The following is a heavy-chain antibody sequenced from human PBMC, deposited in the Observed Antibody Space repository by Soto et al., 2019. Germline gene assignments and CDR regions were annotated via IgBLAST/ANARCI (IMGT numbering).Heavy chain of an antibody. D-gene: IGHD3-10*01. J-gene: IGHJ6*02. CDR3: HSGSWTLVTMDV. Sequence: QVQLQESGPGLVKPSQTLSLTCTVSGGSISSVGYYWSWIRQHPGKGLEWIGYIYYSGSTYYNPSLKSRVTISVDTPKNQFSLRLNSVTAADTAVYYSHSGSWTLVTMDVWGQGTTVTVSS. CDR2: IYYSGST. V-gene: IGHV4-31*03. CDR1: GGSISSVGYY.